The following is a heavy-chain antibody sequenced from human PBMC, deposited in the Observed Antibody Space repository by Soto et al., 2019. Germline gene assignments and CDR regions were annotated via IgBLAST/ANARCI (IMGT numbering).Heavy chain of an antibody. Sequence: QVQLVESGGGLVKPGGSLRLSCAASGFTFSNYYMAWIRQAPGKGLECLSYIRSREVTIYYADSVKGRFTISRDNTKNSLYLQMSSLRDEDTGVYYCARVSASGWHVNGRDYFDSWGQGTLVTVSS. D-gene: IGHD6-19*01. CDR1: GFTFSNYY. V-gene: IGHV3-11*01. CDR2: IRSREVTI. J-gene: IGHJ4*02. CDR3: ARVSASGWHVNGRDYFDS.